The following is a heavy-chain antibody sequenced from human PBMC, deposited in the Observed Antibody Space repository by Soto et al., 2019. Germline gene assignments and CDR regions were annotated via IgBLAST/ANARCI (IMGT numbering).Heavy chain of an antibody. CDR3: AREGYYDSSGPPDPINYYYYYGMDV. V-gene: IGHV1-2*04. J-gene: IGHJ6*02. Sequence: ASVKVSCKASGYTFTRYYMHWVRQAPGQGLEWMGRINPNSGGTNNAQKFQGWVTMTRDTSISTAYMELSRLRSDDTAVYYCAREGYYDSSGPPDPINYYYYYGMDVWGQGTTVTVSS. CDR2: INPNSGGT. D-gene: IGHD3-22*01. CDR1: GYTFTRYY.